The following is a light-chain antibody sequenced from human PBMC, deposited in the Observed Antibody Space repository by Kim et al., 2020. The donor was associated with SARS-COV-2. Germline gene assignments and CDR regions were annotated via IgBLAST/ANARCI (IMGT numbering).Light chain of an antibody. V-gene: IGKV1-5*03. J-gene: IGKJ1*01. CDR2: MAS. Sequence: ASVGDRVTVTCRASQSIGRWLAWYQQKPGQAPKLLIYMASTLHSGVPSRFSGSGSGTEFTLTISGLQPDDTATYYCQQYNSYSGTFGQGTKVDIK. CDR3: QQYNSYSGT. CDR1: QSIGRW.